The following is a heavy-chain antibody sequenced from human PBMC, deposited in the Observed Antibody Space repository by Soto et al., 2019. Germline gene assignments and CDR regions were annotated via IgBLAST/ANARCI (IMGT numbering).Heavy chain of an antibody. Sequence: PGESLKISCKGSGYSFTSYWNSWVRQMPGKGLEWMGRIDPSDSYTNYSPPFQGHVTISADKSISTAYLQWSSLKASDTAMYYCARQEMGATFYFDYWGQGTLVTVSS. CDR2: IDPSDSYT. CDR1: GYSFTSYW. CDR3: ARQEMGATFYFDY. V-gene: IGHV5-10-1*01. D-gene: IGHD1-26*01. J-gene: IGHJ4*02.